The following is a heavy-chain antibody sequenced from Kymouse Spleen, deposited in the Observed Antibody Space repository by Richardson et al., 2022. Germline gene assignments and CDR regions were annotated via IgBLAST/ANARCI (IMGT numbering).Heavy chain of an antibody. CDR3: ARDGYSGYDWDYYYYGMDV. CDR2: IYHSGST. V-gene: IGHV4-4*02. J-gene: IGHJ6*02. Sequence: QVQLQESGPGLVKPSGTLSLTCAVSGGSISSSNWWSWVRQPPGKGLEWIGEIYHSGSTNYNPSLKSRVTISVDKSKNQFSLKLSSVTAADTAVYYCARDGYSGYDWDYYYYGMDVWGQGTTVTVSS. CDR1: GGSISSSNW. D-gene: IGHD5-12*01.